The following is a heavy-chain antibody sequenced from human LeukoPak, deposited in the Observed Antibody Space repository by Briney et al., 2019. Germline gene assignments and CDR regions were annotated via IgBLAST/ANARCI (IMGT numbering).Heavy chain of an antibody. D-gene: IGHD1-26*01. CDR3: ARVEGYSGSYYWFDP. V-gene: IGHV3-74*01. J-gene: IGHJ5*02. CDR1: GFTFRNYG. CDR2: INSDGSST. Sequence: PGGSLRLSCAASGFTFRNYGMHWVRQAPGKGLVWVSRINSDGSSTSYADSVKGRFTISRDNAKNSLYLQMNSLRAEDTAVYYCARVEGYSGSYYWFDPWGQGTLVTVSS.